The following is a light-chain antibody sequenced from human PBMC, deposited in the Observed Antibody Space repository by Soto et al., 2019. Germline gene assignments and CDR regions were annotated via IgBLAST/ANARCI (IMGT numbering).Light chain of an antibody. J-gene: IGKJ2*01. CDR1: QSISNY. CDR2: AAS. Sequence: DIQMTQSPSSLSASVGDRVTITCRASQSISNYLNCYQQKPGKAPKVLIYAASSLQSGVPSRFSGSGSGTDFTLTISSLQPEAFATYYCQQSYSTPNTFGQGTKLEIK. CDR3: QQSYSTPNT. V-gene: IGKV1-39*01.